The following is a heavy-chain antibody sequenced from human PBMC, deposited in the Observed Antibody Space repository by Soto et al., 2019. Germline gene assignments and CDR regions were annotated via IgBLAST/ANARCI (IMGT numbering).Heavy chain of an antibody. CDR2: INSDGSIT. CDR1: AFTFSSYW. Sequence: EVQLVESGGGLVQPGGSLRLSCAASAFTFSSYWMNWVRQAPGKGPVWVSRINSDGSITGYADSVKGRFTISRDNAKNTLYLQMNSLSAEDTAVYYCARRDQIAYYYAMDVWGQGTTVPVSS. V-gene: IGHV3-74*01. J-gene: IGHJ6*02. CDR3: ARRDQIAYYYAMDV. D-gene: IGHD2-21*01.